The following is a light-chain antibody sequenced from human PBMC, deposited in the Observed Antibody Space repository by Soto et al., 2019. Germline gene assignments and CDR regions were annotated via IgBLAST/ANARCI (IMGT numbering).Light chain of an antibody. J-gene: IGLJ1*01. V-gene: IGLV2-11*01. CDR1: SSDFGGYNY. Sequence: QSALTQPRSVSGSPGQSVTISCTGTSSDFGGYNYVSWYQHHPGKATKLMIYDVSERPSGVPDRFSGSKSGNTASLTISRLQAEDEADYYCCSYAGTFYVFGTGTKLTVL. CDR2: DVS. CDR3: CSYAGTFYV.